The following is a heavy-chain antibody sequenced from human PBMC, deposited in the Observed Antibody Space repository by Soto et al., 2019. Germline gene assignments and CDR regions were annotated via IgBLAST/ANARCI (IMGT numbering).Heavy chain of an antibody. CDR3: ARILGYCTNGVCYRGGYNSMDV. CDR2: MNPNSGNT. CDR1: GYTFTSYD. J-gene: IGHJ6*03. Sequence: ASVKVSCKASGYTFTSYDNNWVRQATGQGLEWMGWMNPNSGNTGYAQKFQGRVTMTRNTSISTAYMELSSLRSEDTAVYYCARILGYCTNGVCYRGGYNSMDVWGKGTTVTAP. V-gene: IGHV1-8*01. D-gene: IGHD2-8*01.